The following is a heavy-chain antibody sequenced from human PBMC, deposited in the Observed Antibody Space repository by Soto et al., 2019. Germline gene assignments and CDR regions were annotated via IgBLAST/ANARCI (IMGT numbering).Heavy chain of an antibody. V-gene: IGHV3-66*01. CDR2: IFPGGST. J-gene: IGHJ4*02. CDR3: AKARAQYYDFWSGYPVDY. Sequence: LRLSCAASGFTVSSNFMNWVRQAPGKGLEWLSVIFPGGSTYYADSMKDRFTISRDISKNTVFLQMNSLRAEDTAVYFCAKARAQYYDFWSGYPVDYWGQGTLVTVSS. CDR1: GFTVSSNF. D-gene: IGHD3-3*01.